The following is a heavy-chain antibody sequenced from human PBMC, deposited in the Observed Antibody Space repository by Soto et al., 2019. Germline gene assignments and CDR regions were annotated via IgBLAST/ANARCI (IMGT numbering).Heavy chain of an antibody. V-gene: IGHV3-11*05. CDR2: ISSSSSHT. CDR3: ARRISAHFDY. J-gene: IGHJ4*02. CDR1: GFVFSDYY. Sequence: QVQLVESGGGLVKAGGSLRLSCAASGFVFSDYYMTWIRQAPGKGLEGLTYISSSSSHTNYADSVKGRFTISRDNAKNSVYLQINSLRAEDTAVYYCARRISAHFDYWGQGTLVTVSS.